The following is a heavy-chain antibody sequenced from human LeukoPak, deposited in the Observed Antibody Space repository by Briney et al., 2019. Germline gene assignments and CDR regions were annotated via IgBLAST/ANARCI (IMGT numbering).Heavy chain of an antibody. CDR1: GDSISNYY. CDR3: ARDKGPYWYFDL. J-gene: IGHJ2*01. Sequence: SETLSLTCSVSGDSISNYYWNWIRQPTGKGLKWIGNICYSGSTDYNPSLKSRVTISLDTSKNQISLRLSSATAADTAVYHCARDKGPYWYFDLWGRGTLVTVSS. V-gene: IGHV4-59*01. CDR2: ICYSGST.